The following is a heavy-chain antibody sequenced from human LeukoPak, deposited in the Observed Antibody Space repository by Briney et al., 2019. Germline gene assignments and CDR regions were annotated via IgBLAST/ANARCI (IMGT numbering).Heavy chain of an antibody. CDR2: ISYDGSNK. V-gene: IGHV3-30*18. J-gene: IGHJ6*02. CDR3: AKDAAMISYYYGIDV. D-gene: IGHD2-2*01. CDR1: GFTFSSYG. Sequence: PGGSLRLSCAASGFTFSSYGMHWVRQAPGKGLEWVAVISYDGSNKYYADSVKGRFTISRDNSKNTLYLQMNSLRAEDTAVYYCAKDAAMISYYYGIDVWGQGTTVTVSS.